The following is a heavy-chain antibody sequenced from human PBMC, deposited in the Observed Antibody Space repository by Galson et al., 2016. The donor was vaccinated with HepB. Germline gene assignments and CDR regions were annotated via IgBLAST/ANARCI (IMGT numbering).Heavy chain of an antibody. CDR3: VKDRSPSYSSDSSVPLDY. CDR2: ISSNGEST. J-gene: IGHJ4*02. CDR1: GFTFNNYA. V-gene: IGHV3-64D*06. D-gene: IGHD3-22*01. Sequence: SLRLSCAASGFTFNNYALHWVRQASGKGLEFVSSISSNGESTYSADSVKGSFTVSRDNSKKTLDLQMSGLRPDDTAVYYCVKDRSPSYSSDSSVPLDYWGQGTLVIVSS.